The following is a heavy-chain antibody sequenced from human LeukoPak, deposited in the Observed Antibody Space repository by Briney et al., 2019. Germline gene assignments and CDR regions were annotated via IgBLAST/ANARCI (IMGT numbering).Heavy chain of an antibody. J-gene: IGHJ4*02. Sequence: SETLSLTCTVSGGSISTYYWSWLRQPPGKGLEGIGYVYYSGITDYNPSLKSRVTISVDTSKSQFSLKLSSVTAADTAVYYCARHLTSGDYFDYWGQGTLVTVSS. CDR2: VYYSGIT. CDR3: ARHLTSGDYFDY. D-gene: IGHD4-17*01. V-gene: IGHV4-59*08. CDR1: GGSISTYY.